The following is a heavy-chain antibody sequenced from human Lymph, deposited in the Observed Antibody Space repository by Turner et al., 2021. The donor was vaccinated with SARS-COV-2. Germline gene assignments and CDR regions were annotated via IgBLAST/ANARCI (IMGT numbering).Heavy chain of an antibody. D-gene: IGHD4-17*01. CDR1: GFTFSTYS. CDR2: ISSSSSYR. Sequence: EVQLVESGGGLVKPGASLRPSCAASGFTFSTYSMNWVRQAPGKGLGLISSISSSSSYRYYADSVKGRFTISRDDAKNSLYLQMNSLRAEDTAVYFCARDIPTTADYFDYWGQGTLVTVSS. CDR3: ARDIPTTADYFDY. V-gene: IGHV3-21*01. J-gene: IGHJ4*02.